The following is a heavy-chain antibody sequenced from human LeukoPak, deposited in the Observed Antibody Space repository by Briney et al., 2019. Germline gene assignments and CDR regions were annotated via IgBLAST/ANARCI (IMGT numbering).Heavy chain of an antibody. CDR3: AASHRLDVATTSENAFDI. J-gene: IGHJ3*02. V-gene: IGHV4-30-2*02. CDR2: IYHSGST. CDR1: GGSISSGGYS. D-gene: IGHD5-12*01. Sequence: SQTLSLTCAVSGGSISSGGYSWSWIRQPPGKGLEWIGYIYHSGSTYYNPSLKSRVTISVDRSKNQFSLKLSSVTAADTAVYYCAASHRLDVATTSENAFDIWGQGTMVTVSS.